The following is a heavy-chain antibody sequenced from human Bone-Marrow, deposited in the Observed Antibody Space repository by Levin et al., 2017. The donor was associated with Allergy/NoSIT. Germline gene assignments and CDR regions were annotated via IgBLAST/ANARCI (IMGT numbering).Heavy chain of an antibody. J-gene: IGHJ6*03. V-gene: IGHV1-8*01. CDR1: GYTFTSYD. CDR3: VMDYSSSWYLSPYYYYYMDV. Sequence: VASVKVSCKASGYTFTSYDINWVRQATGQGLEWMGWMNPNSGNTGYAQKFQGRVTMTRNTSISTAYMELSSLRSEDTAVYYCVMDYSSSWYLSPYYYYYMDVWGKGTTVTVSS. CDR2: MNPNSGNT. D-gene: IGHD6-13*01.